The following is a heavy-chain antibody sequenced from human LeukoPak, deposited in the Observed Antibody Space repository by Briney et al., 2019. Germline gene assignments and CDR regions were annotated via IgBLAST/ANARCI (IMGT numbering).Heavy chain of an antibody. Sequence: GGSLRLSCAASGFTFSNAWMSWVRQAPGRGLEWVGRIKSKTDGGTTDYAAPVKGRFTISRDDSKNTLYLQMNSLKTEDTAVYYCTTVAYYDFWSGYYRAVYWGQGTLVTVSS. CDR1: GFTFSNAW. CDR3: TTVAYYDFWSGYYRAVY. D-gene: IGHD3-3*01. CDR2: IKSKTDGGTT. V-gene: IGHV3-15*01. J-gene: IGHJ4*02.